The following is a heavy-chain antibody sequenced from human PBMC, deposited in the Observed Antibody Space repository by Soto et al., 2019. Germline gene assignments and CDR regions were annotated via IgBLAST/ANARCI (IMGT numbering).Heavy chain of an antibody. Sequence: QVQLVQSGAAVRKPGSSVKVSCKASGGTFTKYAITWVRQAPRQGLEWMGGIVPLPGTTYYAQKFRGRVTISADESTRTAYCELSSLRSEATAVYYCESDVGGLGGSSGWPDYAFDVWGQGTMVTVSS. CDR1: GGTFTKYA. V-gene: IGHV1-69*01. CDR2: IVPLPGTT. J-gene: IGHJ3*01. D-gene: IGHD6-19*01. CDR3: ESDVGGLGGSSGWPDYAFDV.